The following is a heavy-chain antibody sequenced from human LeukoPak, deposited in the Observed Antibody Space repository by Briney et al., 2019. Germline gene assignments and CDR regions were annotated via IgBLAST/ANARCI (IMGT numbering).Heavy chain of an antibody. D-gene: IGHD2-15*01. CDR2: ITGSVANA. Sequence: GETLRLSCAASGFTFSSHGMNWVRQAPGKGLEWVSGITGSVANAYYSDSVKGLFTISRDNSRHTLYLQMNSLRAEDTAVYHCAKDDSYIRFYSWGKGPMVTVSS. CDR1: GFTFSSHG. CDR3: AKDDSYIRFYS. V-gene: IGHV3-23*01. J-gene: IGHJ1*01.